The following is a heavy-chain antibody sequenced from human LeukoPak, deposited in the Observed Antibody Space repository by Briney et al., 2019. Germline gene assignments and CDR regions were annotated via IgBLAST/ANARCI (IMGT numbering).Heavy chain of an antibody. J-gene: IGHJ3*02. V-gene: IGHV3-21*01. CDR3: AKLHSSSPRNAFDI. Sequence: GGSLRLSCAASGFTFSSYSMNWVRQAPGKGLEWVSSISSSSYIYYADSVKGRFTISRDNSKNTLYLQMNSLRAEDTAVYYCAKLHSSSPRNAFDIWGQGTMVTVSS. D-gene: IGHD3-22*01. CDR2: ISSSSYI. CDR1: GFTFSSYS.